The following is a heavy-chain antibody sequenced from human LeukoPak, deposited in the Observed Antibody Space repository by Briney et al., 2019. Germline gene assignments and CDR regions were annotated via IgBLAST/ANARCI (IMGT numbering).Heavy chain of an antibody. CDR3: AIDSSGSPPP. CDR1: GFIFSNYG. Sequence: GGSLRLSCAASGFIFSNYGMNWVRQAPGKGLEWVSAISGSGGSTYYADSVKGRFTISRDNSKNTLYLQMNSLRAEDTAVYYCAIDSSGSPPPWGQGTLVTVSS. J-gene: IGHJ5*02. CDR2: ISGSGGST. V-gene: IGHV3-23*01. D-gene: IGHD3-22*01.